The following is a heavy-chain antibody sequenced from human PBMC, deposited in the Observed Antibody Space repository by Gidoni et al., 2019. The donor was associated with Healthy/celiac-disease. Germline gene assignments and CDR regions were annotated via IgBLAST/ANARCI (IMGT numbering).Heavy chain of an antibody. CDR1: GGSNSSYY. CDR2: IYYSGST. J-gene: IGHJ4*02. Sequence: QVQLHASRPGLVQPSVTLPLPCTVSGGSNSSYYWSWIRQPPGKGLEWIGYIYYSGSTNYNPSLKSRVTISVDTSKNQVSLKLSSVTAADTAVYYCARGEQQVLEYYFDYWGQGTLVTVSS. V-gene: IGHV4-59*01. D-gene: IGHD6-13*01. CDR3: ARGEQQVLEYYFDY.